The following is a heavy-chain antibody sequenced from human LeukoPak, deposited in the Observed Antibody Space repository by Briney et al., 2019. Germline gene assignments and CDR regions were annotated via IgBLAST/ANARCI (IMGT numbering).Heavy chain of an antibody. J-gene: IGHJ4*02. CDR1: GFTFSSYG. CDR3: AGGEYDFWSGYYLGGLY. V-gene: IGHV3-33*01. D-gene: IGHD3-3*01. CDR2: IWYDGSNK. Sequence: PGRSLRLSCAASGFTFSSYGMHWVRQAPGKGGEWVADIWYDGSNKYYADSVKGRCTISRDNSKNTLYLQMNSLRAEDTAVYYCAGGEYDFWSGYYLGGLYWGQGTLVTVSS.